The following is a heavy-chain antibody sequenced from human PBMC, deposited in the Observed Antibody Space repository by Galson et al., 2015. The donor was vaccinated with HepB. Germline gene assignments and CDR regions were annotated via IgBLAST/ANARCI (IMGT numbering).Heavy chain of an antibody. Sequence: SVKVSCKASGYTFSRNNMHWVRQAPGQGLEWMGIIFPIGGAKTYAQKLRGRVTVTRERSTNTVYMELTSLTSDDTAVYYCARDLGSGTYSFDYWGQGTPVTVSS. CDR1: GYTFSRNN. D-gene: IGHD1-26*01. CDR2: IFPIGGAK. V-gene: IGHV1-46*04. CDR3: ARDLGSGTYSFDY. J-gene: IGHJ4*02.